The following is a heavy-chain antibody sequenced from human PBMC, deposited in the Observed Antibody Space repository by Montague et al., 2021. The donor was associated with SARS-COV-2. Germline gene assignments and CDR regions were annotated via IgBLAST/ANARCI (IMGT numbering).Heavy chain of an antibody. CDR1: GFTFSSYA. J-gene: IGHJ4*02. Sequence: SLRLSCAASGFTFSSYALHWVRQAPGKGPEWVAVISYNGRNTQYXDSVKGRATISRDNSKNTLYLQVNSLRTDDTAVYYCAREPKPVGYSYGYTFFEYWGQGSLVTVSS. D-gene: IGHD5-18*01. V-gene: IGHV3-30*03. CDR2: ISYNGRNT. CDR3: AREPKPVGYSYGYTFFEY.